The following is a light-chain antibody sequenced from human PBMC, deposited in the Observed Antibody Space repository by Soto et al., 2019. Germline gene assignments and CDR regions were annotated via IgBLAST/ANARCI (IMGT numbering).Light chain of an antibody. J-gene: IGLJ1*01. CDR2: DVT. CDR3: SSYTTSSTYV. Sequence: QSVLTQPASVSGSPGQSITISCTGTSSDVGGYNYVSWYQQHPGKAPKLMINDVTNRPSGVSNCFSGSKSGNTASLTISGLQAEDEADYYCSSYTTSSTYVFGTGTKLTVL. CDR1: SSDVGGYNY. V-gene: IGLV2-14*03.